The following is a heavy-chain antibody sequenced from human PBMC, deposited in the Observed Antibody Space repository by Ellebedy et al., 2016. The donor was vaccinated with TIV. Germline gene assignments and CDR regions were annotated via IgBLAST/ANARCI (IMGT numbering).Heavy chain of an antibody. CDR2: ISYDGSNK. V-gene: IGHV3-30-3*01. J-gene: IGHJ4*02. Sequence: GESLKISCAASGFTFSSYAMHWVRQAPGKGLEWVAVISYDGSNKYYADSVKGRFTISRDNSKNTLYLQMNSLRAEDTAVYYCARGCHPIPSLLDYWGQGTLVTVSS. CDR3: ARGCHPIPSLLDY. CDR1: GFTFSSYA.